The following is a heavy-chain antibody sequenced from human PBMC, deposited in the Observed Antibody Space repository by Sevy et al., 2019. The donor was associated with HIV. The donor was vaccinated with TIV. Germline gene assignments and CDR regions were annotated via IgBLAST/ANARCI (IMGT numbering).Heavy chain of an antibody. CDR1: GFTFGSYG. J-gene: IGHJ4*02. Sequence: GGSLRLSCAASGFTFGSYGMHWVRQAPGKGLERVAYISYDRSDKKYADSVKGRFTISRDNSKNTVFLQLNSLRPEDTAVHYCARVFSSYYFDYWGQGTLVTVSS. CDR2: ISYDRSDK. CDR3: ARVFSSYYFDY. V-gene: IGHV3-30*03.